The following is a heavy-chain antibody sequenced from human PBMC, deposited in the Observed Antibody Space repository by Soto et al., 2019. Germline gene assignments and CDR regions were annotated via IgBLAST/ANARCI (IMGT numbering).Heavy chain of an antibody. D-gene: IGHD6-6*01. CDR1: GYTFTGYY. CDR3: AREEQLALYGMDV. J-gene: IGHJ6*02. V-gene: IGHV1-2*04. Sequence: ASVKVSCKASGYTFTGYYMHWVRQAPGQGLEWMGWINPNSGGTNYAQKFQGWVTMTRDTSISTAYMELSRLRSDDTAVYYCAREEQLALYGMDVWGQGTTVTVSS. CDR2: INPNSGGT.